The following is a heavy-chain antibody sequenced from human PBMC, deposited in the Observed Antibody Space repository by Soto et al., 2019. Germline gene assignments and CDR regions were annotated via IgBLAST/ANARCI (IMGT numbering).Heavy chain of an antibody. D-gene: IGHD3-10*01. Sequence: QVQLVESGGGVVQPGRSLTLSCVASGFTLSNYGMHWVRQAPGKGLEWVAVIWYDGTATYSADSVKGRFSISRDNAKNELFRQLSSLRAEDTAVYYCARNVGSSGSSRWFDTWGQGTLVTVSS. CDR1: GFTLSNYG. V-gene: IGHV3-33*01. J-gene: IGHJ5*02. CDR3: ARNVGSSGSSRWFDT. CDR2: IWYDGTAT.